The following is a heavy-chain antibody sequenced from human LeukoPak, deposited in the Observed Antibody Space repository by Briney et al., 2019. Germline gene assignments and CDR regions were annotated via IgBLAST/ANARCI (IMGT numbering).Heavy chain of an antibody. CDR1: GGSFSGYY. CDR2: IKQDGSEK. D-gene: IGHD1-26*01. V-gene: IGHV3-7*01. Sequence: ETLPLTCAVYGGSFSGYYWSWVRQAPGMGLEWVASIKQDGSEKNYVDSVKGRFTISRDNAKNSLYLQMNSLRGEDTAVYFCARVRGSYSLDYWGQGTLVTVSS. CDR3: ARVRGSYSLDY. J-gene: IGHJ4*02.